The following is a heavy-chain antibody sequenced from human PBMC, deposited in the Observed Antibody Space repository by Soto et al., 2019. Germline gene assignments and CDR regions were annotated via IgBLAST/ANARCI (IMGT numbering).Heavy chain of an antibody. CDR1: GFIFSKYG. D-gene: IGHD3-10*01. V-gene: IGHV3-30*18. J-gene: IGHJ6*02. CDR2: ISYDGSNK. CDR3: AKDLGSGKPYYYYAMDV. Sequence: QVQLVESGGGVVQPGRSLRLSCAASGFIFSKYGMHWVRQAPGKGLEWVAVISYDGSNKYYAESVKGRFIISRDKSENTLYLQMNSLRAEDTALYYCAKDLGSGKPYYYYAMDVWAKGPRSPSP.